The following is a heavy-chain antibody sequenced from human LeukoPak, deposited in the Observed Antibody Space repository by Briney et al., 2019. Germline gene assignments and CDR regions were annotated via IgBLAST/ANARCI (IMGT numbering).Heavy chain of an antibody. CDR2: ISSSRSYI. J-gene: IGHJ3*02. Sequence: PGGSLRLSCAASGFTFSSYSMNWVRQAPGKGLEWVSSISSSRSYIYYADSVKGRFTISRDNSKNTLYLQMNSLRAEDTAVYYCARTIRTPDIVVVPAAMPLAFDIWGQGTMVTVSS. D-gene: IGHD2-2*01. V-gene: IGHV3-21*01. CDR3: ARTIRTPDIVVVPAAMPLAFDI. CDR1: GFTFSSYS.